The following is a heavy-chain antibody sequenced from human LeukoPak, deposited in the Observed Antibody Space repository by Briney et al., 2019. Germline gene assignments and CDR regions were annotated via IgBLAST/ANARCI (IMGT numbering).Heavy chain of an antibody. J-gene: IGHJ5*02. CDR3: ARDLASKGNYYGSGSLQFDP. D-gene: IGHD3-10*01. V-gene: IGHV1-69*01. Sequence: SVKVSCKASGGTFSSYAISWVRQAPGQGLEWMGGIIPIFGTANYAQKFQGRVTITADESTSTAYMELSSLRAEDTAVYYCARDLASKGNYYGSGSLQFDPWGQGTLVTVSS. CDR1: GGTFSSYA. CDR2: IIPIFGTA.